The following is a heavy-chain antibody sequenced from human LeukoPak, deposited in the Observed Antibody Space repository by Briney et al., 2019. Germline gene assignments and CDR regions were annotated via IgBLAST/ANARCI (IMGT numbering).Heavy chain of an antibody. D-gene: IGHD3-22*01. J-gene: IGHJ4*02. CDR3: AKTAGSIVVASYDY. V-gene: IGHV3-23*01. CDR1: GFTFSSYA. CDR2: ISGSGGST. Sequence: PVGSLRLSCAASGFTFSSYAMSWVRQAPGKGLEWVSAISGSGGSTYYADSVKGRFTISRDNSKITLYLQMNSLRAEDTAVYYCAKTAGSIVVASYDYWGQGTLVTVSS.